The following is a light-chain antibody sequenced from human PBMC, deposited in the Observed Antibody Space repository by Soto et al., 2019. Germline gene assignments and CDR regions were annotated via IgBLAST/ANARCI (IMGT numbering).Light chain of an antibody. V-gene: IGKV3-20*01. J-gene: IGKJ2*01. Sequence: EIVLTQSPGTLSLSPGERATLSCRASQSVSSSYLAWYQQKPGQAPRLLIYGASSRATGIPDRFSGSGSGTDFTLTISRLEPDDFAVYYCQQYGRSPYTFGQGTKLEIK. CDR1: QSVSSSY. CDR2: GAS. CDR3: QQYGRSPYT.